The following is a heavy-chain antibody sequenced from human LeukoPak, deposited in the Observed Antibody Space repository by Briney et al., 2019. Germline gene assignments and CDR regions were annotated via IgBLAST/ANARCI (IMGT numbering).Heavy chain of an antibody. CDR2: ISSSGSTI. CDR3: AELGITMIGGV. V-gene: IGHV3-48*03. Sequence: GGSLRLSRAASGSTFSSYEMNWVRQAPGKGLEWVSYISSSGSTIYYADSVKGRFTISRDNAKNSLYLQMNSLRAEDTAVYYCAELGITMIGGVWGKGTTVTISS. J-gene: IGHJ6*04. D-gene: IGHD3-10*02. CDR1: GSTFSSYE.